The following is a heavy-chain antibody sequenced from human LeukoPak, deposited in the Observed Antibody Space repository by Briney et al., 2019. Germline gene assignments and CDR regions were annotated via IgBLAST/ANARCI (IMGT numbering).Heavy chain of an antibody. CDR2: IWYDGSDK. V-gene: IGHV3-33*01. Sequence: GGSLRLSCAASGFTSSSYGMHWVRQAPGKGLEWVAVIWYDGSDKYYADSVKGRFTISRDNSKNTLYLQMNSLRAEDTAVYYCARGVVVLHWRDAFDIWGQGTMVTVSS. D-gene: IGHD2-21*01. CDR3: ARGVVVLHWRDAFDI. CDR1: GFTSSSYG. J-gene: IGHJ3*02.